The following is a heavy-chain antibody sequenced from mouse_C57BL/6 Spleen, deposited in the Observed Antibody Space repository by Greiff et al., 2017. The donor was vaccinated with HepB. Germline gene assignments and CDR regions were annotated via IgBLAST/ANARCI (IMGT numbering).Heavy chain of an antibody. D-gene: IGHD4-1*01. Sequence: QVQLQQPGAELVRPGTSVKLSCKASGYTFTSYWLHWVKQRPGQGLEWIGVIDPSDSYTNYNQKFKGKATLTVDTSSSTAYMQLSSLTSEDSAVYYCASWDGHYFDYWGQGTTLTVSS. J-gene: IGHJ2*01. CDR2: IDPSDSYT. CDR1: GYTFTSYW. CDR3: ASWDGHYFDY. V-gene: IGHV1-59*01.